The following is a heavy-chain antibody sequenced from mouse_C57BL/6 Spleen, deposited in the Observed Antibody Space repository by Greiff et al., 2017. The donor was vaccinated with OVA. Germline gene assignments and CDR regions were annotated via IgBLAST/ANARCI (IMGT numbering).Heavy chain of an antibody. CDR2: INPNNGGT. V-gene: IGHV1-26*01. Sequence: VQLQQSGPELVKPGASVKISCKASGYTFTDYYMNWVKQSHGKSLEWIGDINPNNGGTSYNQKFKGKATLTVDKSSSTAYMELRSLTSEDSAVYYCARPTDETWFAYWGQGTLVTVSA. CDR3: ARPTDETWFAY. CDR1: GYTFTDYY. J-gene: IGHJ3*01.